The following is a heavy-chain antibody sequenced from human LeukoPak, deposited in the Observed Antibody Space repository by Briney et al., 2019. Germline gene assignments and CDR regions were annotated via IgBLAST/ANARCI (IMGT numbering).Heavy chain of an antibody. V-gene: IGHV4-59*01. Sequence: KTSETLSLTCTVSGGSISTYSWTWIRQPPGKGLEWIGNIYYSGSTNYNPSLKSRVTISIDTSKNQFSLKASSVTAADTAVYYCARAHSSGWPHMFDPWGQGTLVTVPS. CDR1: GGSISTYS. CDR2: IYYSGST. CDR3: ARAHSSGWPHMFDP. D-gene: IGHD6-19*01. J-gene: IGHJ5*02.